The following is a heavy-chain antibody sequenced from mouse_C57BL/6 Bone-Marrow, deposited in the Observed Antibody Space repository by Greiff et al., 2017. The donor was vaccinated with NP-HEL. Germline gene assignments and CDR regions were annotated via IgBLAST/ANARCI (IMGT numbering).Heavy chain of an antibody. D-gene: IGHD1-1*01. V-gene: IGHV14-4*01. CDR1: GFNIKDDY. CDR2: IDPENGDT. CDR3: TTDRVIYYYGSSYWYVDV. J-gene: IGHJ1*03. Sequence: VQLQQSGAELVRPGASVKLSCTASGFNIKDDYMHWVKQRPEQGLEWIGWIDPENGDTEYASKFQGKATITADTSSNTAYLQLSSLTSEDTAVYYCTTDRVIYYYGSSYWYVDVWGTGTTVTVSS.